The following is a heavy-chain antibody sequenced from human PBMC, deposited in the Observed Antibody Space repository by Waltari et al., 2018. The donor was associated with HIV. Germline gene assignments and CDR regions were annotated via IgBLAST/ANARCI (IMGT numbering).Heavy chain of an antibody. CDR3: ARGGGSWIQETHYYKAFDV. J-gene: IGHJ6*01. CDR1: GYDFTSYG. V-gene: IGHV1-18*01. Sequence: QLLQSGTETRKPGASVKISCKASGYDFTSYGISWLRRGPGVGLEWVGGAPGVGFGWGGGIWAYDGNLDIDRKFKDRVSLTTDTSTTTAFLEVRSLKVDDTAIYYCARGGGSWIQETHYYKAFDVWGHGTTVIVSS. D-gene: IGHD5-18*01. CDR2: IWAYDGNL.